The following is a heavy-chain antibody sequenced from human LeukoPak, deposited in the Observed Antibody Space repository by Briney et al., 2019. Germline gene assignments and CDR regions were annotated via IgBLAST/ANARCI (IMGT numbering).Heavy chain of an antibody. V-gene: IGHV2-70*04. CDR2: IDWDDDK. J-gene: IGHJ4*02. Sequence: SGPTLVNPTQTLTLTCTFSGFSLSTSGVRVSWIRQPPGKALEWLARIDWDDDKFYSTSLKTRLTISKDTSKNQVVLTMTNMDPVDTATYYCARLNSGTCLDYWGQGTLVTVSS. CDR3: ARLNSGTCLDY. CDR1: GFSLSTSGVR. D-gene: IGHD1-26*01.